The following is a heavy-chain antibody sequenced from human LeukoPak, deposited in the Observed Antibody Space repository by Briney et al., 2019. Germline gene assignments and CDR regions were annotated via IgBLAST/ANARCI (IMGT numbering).Heavy chain of an antibody. D-gene: IGHD2-2*01. CDR2: ISSSSSTI. Sequence: GGSLRLSCAASGFTFSSYSMNWVRQAPGKGLEWVSYISSSSSTIYYADSVKGRFTISRDNAKNSLYLQMNSLRAEDTAVYYCARDPPGGYCSSTSCYEGGDHWGQGTLVTVSS. V-gene: IGHV3-48*01. CDR1: GFTFSSYS. J-gene: IGHJ4*02. CDR3: ARDPPGGYCSSTSCYEGGDH.